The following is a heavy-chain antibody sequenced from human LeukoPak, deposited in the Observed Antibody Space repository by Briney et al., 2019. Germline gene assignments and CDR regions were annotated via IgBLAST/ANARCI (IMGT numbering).Heavy chain of an antibody. CDR3: ARRVDSSGMDV. D-gene: IGHD2-15*01. CDR1: GYDFSNHW. CDR2: VYPGDSDT. J-gene: IGHJ6*02. V-gene: IGHV5-51*01. Sequence: GDSLKISCKASGYDFSNHWIAWVRQMPGKGLEWMGFVYPGDSDTRYSPSFQGQVTISADKSTSTAYLEWSSLKASDSAMYYCARRVDSSGMDVWGLGTTVTVSS.